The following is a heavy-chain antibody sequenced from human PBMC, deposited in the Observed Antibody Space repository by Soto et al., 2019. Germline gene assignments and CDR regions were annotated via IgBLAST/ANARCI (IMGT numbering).Heavy chain of an antibody. CDR1: GFTFSSYS. D-gene: IGHD3-16*01. J-gene: IGHJ5*02. CDR2: ISSSSSYI. CDR3: APRLGELLFDP. Sequence: EVQLVESGGGLVKPGGSLRLSCAASGFTFSSYSMNWVRQAPGKGLEWVSSISSSSSYIYYADSVKGRFTISRENAKNSLDLQMNSLRAEDAAVDYSAPRLGELLFDPWGQGTLVTVSS. V-gene: IGHV3-21*01.